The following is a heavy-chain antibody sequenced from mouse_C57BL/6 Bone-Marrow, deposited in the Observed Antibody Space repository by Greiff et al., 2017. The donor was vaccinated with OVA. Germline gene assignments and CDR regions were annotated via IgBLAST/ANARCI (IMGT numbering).Heavy chain of an antibody. CDR3: ARWYYGSSYWYFDV. D-gene: IGHD1-1*01. Sequence: LQESGSELRSPGSSVKLSCKDFDSEVFPIAYMSWVRQKPGHGFEWIGGILPSIGRTIYGEKFEDKATLDADTLSNTAYLELNSLTSEDSAIYYCARWYYGSSYWYFDVWGTGTTVTVSS. J-gene: IGHJ1*03. CDR2: ILPSIGRT. CDR1: DSEVFPIAY. V-gene: IGHV15-2*01.